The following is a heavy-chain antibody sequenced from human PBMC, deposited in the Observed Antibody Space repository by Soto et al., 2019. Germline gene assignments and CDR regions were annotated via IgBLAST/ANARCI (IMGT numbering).Heavy chain of an antibody. Sequence: GGSLRLSCAASGFTFSSYGMHWVRQAPGKGLEWVAVIWYDGSNKYYADSVKGRFTISRDNSKNQFSLKLSSVTAADTAVYYCARKIAAAAISPFDYWGQGTLVTVSS. CDR3: ARKIAAAAISPFDY. J-gene: IGHJ4*02. V-gene: IGHV3-33*01. D-gene: IGHD6-13*01. CDR1: GFTFSSYG. CDR2: IWYDGSNK.